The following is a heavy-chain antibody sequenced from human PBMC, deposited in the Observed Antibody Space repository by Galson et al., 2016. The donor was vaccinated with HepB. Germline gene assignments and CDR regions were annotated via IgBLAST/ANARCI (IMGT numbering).Heavy chain of an antibody. CDR2: IDWDDDK. CDR1: GFSLSTSGMC. D-gene: IGHD5-24*01. J-gene: IGHJ4*02. V-gene: IGHV2-70*11. Sequence: PALVKPTQTLTLTCTFSGFSLSTSGMCVSWIRQPPGKALEWLARIDWDDDKYYSPSLRTRLTISKDTSKNQVVLAMANMDPVDTATYYCARNGGDGYTYFDYWGQGTLVTVSS. CDR3: ARNGGDGYTYFDY.